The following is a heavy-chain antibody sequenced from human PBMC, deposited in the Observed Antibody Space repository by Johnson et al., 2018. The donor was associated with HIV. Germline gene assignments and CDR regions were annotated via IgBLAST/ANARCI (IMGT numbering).Heavy chain of an antibody. CDR2: ISYDGSNK. D-gene: IGHD2-15*01. Sequence: QVQLVESGGGVVQPGRSLRLSCAASGFTFGSYGMHWVRQAPGKGLEWVAVISYDGSNKYYADSVKGRFNISRDNSKNTLYLQMNSQRSEDTAVYFCAKLNPVDDSFDLWGQGTMVTVSS. V-gene: IGHV3-30*18. CDR3: AKLNPVDDSFDL. J-gene: IGHJ3*01. CDR1: GFTFGSYG.